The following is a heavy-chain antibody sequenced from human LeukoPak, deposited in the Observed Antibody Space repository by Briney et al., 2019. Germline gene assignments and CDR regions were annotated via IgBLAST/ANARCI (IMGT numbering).Heavy chain of an antibody. D-gene: IGHD4-11*01. Sequence: SETLSLTCTVSGGSISSYYWGWIRQPPGKGLEWIGYIYYSGSTNYNPSLKSRVTISVDTSKNQFSLKLSSVTAADTAVYYCARVGYTVTTGFDPWGQGTLVTVSS. CDR2: IYYSGST. CDR1: GGSISSYY. V-gene: IGHV4-59*08. CDR3: ARVGYTVTTGFDP. J-gene: IGHJ5*02.